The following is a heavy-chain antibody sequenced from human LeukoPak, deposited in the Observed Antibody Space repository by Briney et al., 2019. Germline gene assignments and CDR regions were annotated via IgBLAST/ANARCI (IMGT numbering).Heavy chain of an antibody. D-gene: IGHD3-10*01. V-gene: IGHV1-2*02. CDR1: GYTFTSYG. Sequence: ASVKVSCKASGYTFTSYGISWVRQAPGQGLEWMGWINPNSGGTNYAQKFQGRVTMTRDTSISTAYMELSRLRSDDTAVYYCARDLRVPYYYGSGSYSPGNYWGQGTLVTVSS. J-gene: IGHJ4*02. CDR3: ARDLRVPYYYGSGSYSPGNY. CDR2: INPNSGGT.